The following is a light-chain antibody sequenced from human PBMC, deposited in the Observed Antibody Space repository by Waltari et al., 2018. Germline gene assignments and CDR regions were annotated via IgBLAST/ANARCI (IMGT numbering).Light chain of an antibody. V-gene: IGLV1-47*01. J-gene: IGLJ2*01. CDR3: ASWDGALTGVV. CDR1: TSTIGNNY. Sequence: QSVLTQPPSASGAPGQWVTISCSGSTSTIGNNYVYWYQKLPGTAPKLLVSMNDRRPSGVPDLYSGSKSGTSASLAISGRRSEDEADDYCASWDGALTGVVFGGGTRLTVL. CDR2: MND.